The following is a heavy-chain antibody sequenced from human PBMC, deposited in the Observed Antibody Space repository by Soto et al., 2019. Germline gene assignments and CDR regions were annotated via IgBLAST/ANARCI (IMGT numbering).Heavy chain of an antibody. CDR2: FDPEDGET. CDR1: GYTLTELS. D-gene: IGHD3-22*01. Sequence: ASVKVSCKVSGYTLTELSMHWVRQVPGKGLEWMGGFDPEDGETIYAQKFQGRVTMTEDTSTDTAYMELSSLRSEDTAVYYCATVYDTRPYAFDIWGQGTMVTVSS. CDR3: ATVYDTRPYAFDI. J-gene: IGHJ3*02. V-gene: IGHV1-24*01.